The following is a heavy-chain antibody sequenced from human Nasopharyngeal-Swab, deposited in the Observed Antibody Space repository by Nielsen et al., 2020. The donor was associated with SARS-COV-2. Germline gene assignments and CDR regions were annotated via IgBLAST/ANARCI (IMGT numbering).Heavy chain of an antibody. CDR3: AKDLRALEMATEAFDY. CDR1: GFTFRSYA. J-gene: IGHJ4*02. Sequence: GESLKIPCAASGFTFRSYAMSRVRQAPGKGLEWVSAISGSGGSTYYADSVKGRFTIPRDNSKNTLYLQMNSLRAEDTAVYYCAKDLRALEMATEAFDYWGQGTLVTVSS. D-gene: IGHD5-24*01. CDR2: ISGSGGST. V-gene: IGHV3-23*01.